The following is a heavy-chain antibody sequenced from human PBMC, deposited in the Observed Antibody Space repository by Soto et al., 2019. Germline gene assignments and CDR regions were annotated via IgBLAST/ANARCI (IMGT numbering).Heavy chain of an antibody. CDR1: GGSISSYY. V-gene: IGHV4-59*01. J-gene: IGHJ6*03. D-gene: IGHD3-10*01. CDR2: IYYSGST. CDR3: ARSDTAFGNYYYYYYMDV. Sequence: TLSLTCTVSGGSISSYYWSWIRQPPGKGLEWIGYIYYSGSTNYNPSLKSRVTISVDTSKNQFSLKLSSVTAADTAVYYCARSDTAFGNYYYYYYMDVWGKGTTVTVSS.